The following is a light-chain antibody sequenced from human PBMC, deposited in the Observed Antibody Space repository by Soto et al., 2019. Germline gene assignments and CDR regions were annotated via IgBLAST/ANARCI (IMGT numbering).Light chain of an antibody. V-gene: IGKV3-20*01. J-gene: IGKJ2*01. CDR1: QSVSSSY. CDR2: GAS. Sequence: EIVLTQSPGTLSLSPGERATLSCRASQSVSSSYLASYQQKPGQAPRLLIYGASSRATGIPDRFSGSGSGTDVTLTISRLEPEDFAVYYCQQYGSSYTFGQGTKPEIK. CDR3: QQYGSSYT.